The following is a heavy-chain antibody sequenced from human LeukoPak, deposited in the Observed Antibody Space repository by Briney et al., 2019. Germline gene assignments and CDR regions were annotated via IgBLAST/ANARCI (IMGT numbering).Heavy chain of an antibody. CDR2: ISYDGSNK. CDR3: ARDSLGVVNN. D-gene: IGHD3-3*01. J-gene: IGHJ4*02. V-gene: IGHV3-30*03. CDR1: GFTFSSYG. Sequence: GGSLRLSCAASGFTFSSYGMHWVRQAPGKGLEWVAVISYDGSNKYYADSVKGRFTISRDNAKNSLYLQMNSLRAEDTAVYYCARDSLGVVNNWGQGTLVTVSS.